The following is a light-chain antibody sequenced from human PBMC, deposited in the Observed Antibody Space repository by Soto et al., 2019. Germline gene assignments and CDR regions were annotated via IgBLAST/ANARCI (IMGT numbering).Light chain of an antibody. CDR2: GAS. Sequence: EIVLTKSPGTLSLSPGERATLSCRASQSVSSNYLGWYQQKPGQAPRLLIYGASSRATGIPDRFSGSGSGTDFTLTIRRLEPEDFAVYYCQQYGSSYPWTFGQGTKVDIK. J-gene: IGKJ1*01. V-gene: IGKV3-20*01. CDR1: QSVSSNY. CDR3: QQYGSSYPWT.